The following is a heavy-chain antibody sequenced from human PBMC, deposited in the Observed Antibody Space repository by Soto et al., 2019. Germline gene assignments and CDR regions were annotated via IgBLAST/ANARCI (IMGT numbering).Heavy chain of an antibody. D-gene: IGHD6-13*01. J-gene: IGHJ4*02. V-gene: IGHV3-74*01. CDR1: GFTFSSYW. CDR3: ARGQQLAPHYDY. Sequence: QSGGSLRLSCAASGFTFSSYWMHWVRQAPGKGLVWVSRINSDGSSTSYADSVKGRFTISRDNAKNTLYLHMNSLRAEDTAVYYCARGQQLAPHYDYWGQGTLVTVSS. CDR2: INSDGSST.